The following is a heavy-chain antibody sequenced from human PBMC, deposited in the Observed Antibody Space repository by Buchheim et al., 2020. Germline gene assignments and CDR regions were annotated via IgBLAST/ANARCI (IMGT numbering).Heavy chain of an antibody. V-gene: IGHV3-7*01. CDR3: AKTATLGRMVRGVRQGYFDY. D-gene: IGHD3-10*01. CDR2: INEDGSEK. Sequence: EVQLVESGGGLVQPGGSLRLSCAASGFTFSSYWMSWVRQAPGKGLEWVANINEDGSEKYYVDSVKGRITISRDNAKNSLYLQMNSLRAEDTAVYYCAKTATLGRMVRGVRQGYFDYWGQGTL. J-gene: IGHJ4*02. CDR1: GFTFSSYW.